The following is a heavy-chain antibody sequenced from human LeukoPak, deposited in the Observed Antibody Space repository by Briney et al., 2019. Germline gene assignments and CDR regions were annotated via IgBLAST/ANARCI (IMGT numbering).Heavy chain of an antibody. CDR2: INPNSGGT. CDR3: ARETLGYCSGGSCSPY. D-gene: IGHD2-15*01. Sequence: ASVKVSCKASGYTFTGYYMHWVRQAPGQGLEWMGWINPNSGGTNYAQKFQGRVTMTRDTSISTAYMELSRLRSDDTAVYYCARETLGYCSGGSCSPYWGQGTLVTVSS. CDR1: GYTFTGYY. J-gene: IGHJ4*02. V-gene: IGHV1-2*02.